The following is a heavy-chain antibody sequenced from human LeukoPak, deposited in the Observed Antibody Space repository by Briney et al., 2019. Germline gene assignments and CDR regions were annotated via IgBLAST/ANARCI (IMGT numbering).Heavy chain of an antibody. J-gene: IGHJ6*03. CDR3: ALSFWSGPEAGYYYYYMDV. D-gene: IGHD3-3*01. CDR1: GGSISSGSYY. Sequence: SQTLSLTCTVSGGSISSGSYYWNWIRQPAGKGLEWIGRIYTSGSTNYNPSLKSRVTISVDTSKNQFSLKLSSVTAADTAVYYCALSFWSGPEAGYYYYYMDVWGKGTTVTVSS. V-gene: IGHV4-61*02. CDR2: IYTSGST.